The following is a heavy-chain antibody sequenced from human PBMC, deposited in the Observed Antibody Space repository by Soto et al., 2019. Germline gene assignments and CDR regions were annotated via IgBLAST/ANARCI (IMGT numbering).Heavy chain of an antibody. CDR3: AKQPVVTMFGVARFDY. Sequence: EVQLLESGGGLVQPGGSLRLSCAVSGFTFSNYAMSWVRQAPGKGLEWVSAISGSGGSAYYGDSVKGRFTISRDNSKNTLFLQMNSLRAEDTAVYFCAKQPVVTMFGVARFDYGGQGTLVTVSS. CDR2: ISGSGGSA. D-gene: IGHD3-3*01. CDR1: GFTFSNYA. V-gene: IGHV3-23*01. J-gene: IGHJ4*02.